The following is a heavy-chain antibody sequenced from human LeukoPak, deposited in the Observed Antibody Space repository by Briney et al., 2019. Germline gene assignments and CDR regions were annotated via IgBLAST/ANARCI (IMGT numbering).Heavy chain of an antibody. CDR3: AKDDGCSGGSCSLDY. D-gene: IGHD2-15*01. CDR1: GFTFSRYG. V-gene: IGHV3-30*02. J-gene: IGHJ4*02. Sequence: PGGSLRLSCAASGFTFSRYGMQGVSQARGKGLEWVAFIRYDASNKYSADSVKGRFTISRHNSKNTLYLHLNTLRAEDTAVYYCAKDDGCSGGSCSLDYWGQGTLVTVSS. CDR2: IRYDASNK.